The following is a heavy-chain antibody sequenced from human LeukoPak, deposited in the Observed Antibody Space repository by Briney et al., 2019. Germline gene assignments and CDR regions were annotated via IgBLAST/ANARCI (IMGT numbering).Heavy chain of an antibody. J-gene: IGHJ4*02. V-gene: IGHV3-30-3*01. D-gene: IGHD1-26*01. Sequence: PGRSLRLSCAASGFTFSSYAMHWVRQAPGKGLEWVAVISYDGSNKYYADSVKGRFTISRDNSKNTLYLQMNSLRAEDTAVYYCARDLEYSGSYPYYFDYWGQGTLVTVSS. CDR1: GFTFSSYA. CDR3: ARDLEYSGSYPYYFDY. CDR2: ISYDGSNK.